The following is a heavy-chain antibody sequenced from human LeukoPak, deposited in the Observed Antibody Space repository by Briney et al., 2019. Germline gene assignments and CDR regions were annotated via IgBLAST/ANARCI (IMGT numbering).Heavy chain of an antibody. V-gene: IGHV1-69*05. CDR1: GYTFTSYG. J-gene: IGHJ4*02. Sequence: GASVKVSCKASGYTFTSYGISWVRQAPGQGLEWMGGIIPIFGTANYAQKFQGRVTITTDESTSTAYMELSSLRSEDTAVYYCALELPHLDYWGQGTLVTVSS. D-gene: IGHD1-7*01. CDR2: IIPIFGTA. CDR3: ALELPHLDY.